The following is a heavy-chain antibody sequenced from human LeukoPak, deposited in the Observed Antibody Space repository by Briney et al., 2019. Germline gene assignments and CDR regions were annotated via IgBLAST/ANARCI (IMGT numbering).Heavy chain of an antibody. Sequence: SETLSLTCTVSSGSVSSANYYWSWIRQPPEKGLEWIGYIHYSGTTNYNPSLKSRVTISVDSSKNQLSLRLTSVTAADTAVYYCARRFYGGDSGGFDSWGQGTLVTVSS. J-gene: IGHJ4*02. CDR3: ARRFYGGDSGGFDS. CDR1: SGSVSSANYY. V-gene: IGHV4-61*01. CDR2: IHYSGTT. D-gene: IGHD4-23*01.